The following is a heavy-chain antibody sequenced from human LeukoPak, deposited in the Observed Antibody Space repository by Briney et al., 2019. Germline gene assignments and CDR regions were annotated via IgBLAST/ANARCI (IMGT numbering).Heavy chain of an antibody. CDR2: IKQDGSEK. CDR3: ARTGYSSSWYPLVYFQL. D-gene: IGHD6-13*01. V-gene: IGHV3-7*01. J-gene: IGHJ1*01. Sequence: GGSLRLSCAASGFTFSSYAMSWVRQAPGEGLEWVANIKQDGSEKYYVDSVKGRFTISRDNAKNSLYLQMNSLRAEDTAVYYCARTGYSSSWYPLVYFQLWGQGTLVTVSS. CDR1: GFTFSSYA.